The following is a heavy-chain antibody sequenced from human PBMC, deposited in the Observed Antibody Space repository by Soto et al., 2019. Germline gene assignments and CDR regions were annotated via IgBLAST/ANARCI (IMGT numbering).Heavy chain of an antibody. Sequence: PGGSLRLSCAAPGFTFTSYTMNWVRQAPGKGLEWVSSISSSSDYIYYADSMKGRVTISRDNAKNSLFLDMSSLTGEDTAVYYCARARVYATGPLDFWGQGTLVTVSS. CDR1: GFTFTSYT. CDR2: ISSSSDYI. D-gene: IGHD6-13*01. J-gene: IGHJ4*02. V-gene: IGHV3-21*06. CDR3: ARARVYATGPLDF.